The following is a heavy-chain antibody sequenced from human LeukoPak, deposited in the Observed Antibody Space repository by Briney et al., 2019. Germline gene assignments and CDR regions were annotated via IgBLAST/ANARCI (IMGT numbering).Heavy chain of an antibody. CDR1: GFTFSSYS. J-gene: IGHJ4*02. Sequence: PGGSLRLSCAASGFTFSSYSMNWVRQAPGKGLEWVSSISSSSTYIYYADSVKGRFTISRDNTKNSLYLQMNSLRAEDTAVYYCARDWFAGEVRGNGNWGQGTLVTVSS. CDR3: ARDWFAGEVRGNGN. CDR2: ISSSSTYI. D-gene: IGHD3-10*01. V-gene: IGHV3-21*01.